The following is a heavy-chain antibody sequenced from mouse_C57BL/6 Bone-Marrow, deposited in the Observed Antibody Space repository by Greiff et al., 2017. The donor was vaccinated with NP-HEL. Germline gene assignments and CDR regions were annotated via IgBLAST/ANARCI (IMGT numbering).Heavy chain of an antibody. Sequence: QVQLQQPGAEPVKPGASVKLSCKASGYTFTSYWMHWVKQRPGQGLEWIGMIHPNSGSTNYNEKFKSKATLTVDKSSSTAYMQLSSLTSEDSAVYYCARSGNYYGSSSFDYWGQGTTLTVSS. CDR1: GYTFTSYW. J-gene: IGHJ2*01. CDR3: ARSGNYYGSSSFDY. CDR2: IHPNSGST. V-gene: IGHV1-64*01. D-gene: IGHD1-1*01.